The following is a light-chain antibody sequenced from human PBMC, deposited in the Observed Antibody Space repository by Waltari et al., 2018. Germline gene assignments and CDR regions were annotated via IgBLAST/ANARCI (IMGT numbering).Light chain of an antibody. J-gene: IGKJ4*01. V-gene: IGKV1-16*01. CDR3: QQYKTYPHS. CDR2: AAS. CDR1: QDFRDY. Sequence: DIQMTQSPSSLSASIGDRLTITCRASQDFRDYLVWFQQRPGKAPKSLIYAASNLQGGIPSRFSGSGSGTDFTLTISSLQPEDFATYYCQQYKTYPHSFGGGTKVEIK.